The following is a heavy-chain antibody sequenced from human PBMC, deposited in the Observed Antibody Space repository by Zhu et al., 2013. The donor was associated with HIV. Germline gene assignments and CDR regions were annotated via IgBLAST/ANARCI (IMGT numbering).Heavy chain of an antibody. CDR2: IIPIFGTA. CDR1: GYTFTSYD. V-gene: IGHV1-69*06. D-gene: IGHD2-8*01. CDR3: ARDLVYATGGDYYYYGMDV. J-gene: IGHJ6*02. Sequence: QVQLVQSGAEVKKPGASVKVSCKASGYTFTSYDINWVRQATGQGLEWMGGIIPIFGTANYAQKFQGRVTITADKSTSTAYMELSSLRSEDTAVYYCARDLVYATGGDYYYYGMDVWGQGTTVTVSS.